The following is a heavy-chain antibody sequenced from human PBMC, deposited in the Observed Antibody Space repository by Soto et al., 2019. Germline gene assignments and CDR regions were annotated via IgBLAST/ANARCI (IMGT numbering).Heavy chain of an antibody. CDR1: GFSFSAFE. CDR2: IKSGGSFT. V-gene: IGHV3-48*03. D-gene: IGHD5-12*01. CDR3: TKEKYVMNSGYDAFDL. Sequence: EAKLEESGGGLIEPGGSLRLSCAASGFSFSAFEMNWVRQAPGKGPEWVAHIKSGGSFTLYAASVKGRFTISRDDADNSLYLQMNRLRAEDTALYYCTKEKYVMNSGYDAFDLWGRGTMVSVSS. J-gene: IGHJ3*01.